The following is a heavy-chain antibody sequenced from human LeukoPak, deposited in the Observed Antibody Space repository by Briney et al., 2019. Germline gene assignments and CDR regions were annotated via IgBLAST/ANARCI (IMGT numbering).Heavy chain of an antibody. CDR1: GYTFTGYY. CDR3: ASRSGVRFLEWLTRGYYYYMDV. D-gene: IGHD3-3*01. J-gene: IGHJ6*03. V-gene: IGHV1-2*02. Sequence: GASVKVSCKASGYTFTGYYMHWVRQAPGQGLEWMGWINPNSGGTNYAQKFQGRVTMTRDTSISTAYTELSRLRSDDTAVYYCASRSGVRFLEWLTRGYYYYMDVWGKGTTVTVSS. CDR2: INPNSGGT.